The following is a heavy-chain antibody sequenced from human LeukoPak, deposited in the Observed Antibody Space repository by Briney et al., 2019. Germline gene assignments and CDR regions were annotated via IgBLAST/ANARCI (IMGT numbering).Heavy chain of an antibody. CDR2: VNHSGST. CDR3: ARTAAAGIEY. D-gene: IGHD6-13*01. V-gene: IGHV4-34*01. CDR1: GGSFSGYY. J-gene: IGHJ4*02. Sequence: SETLSLTCAVYGGSFSGYYWSWIRQPPGKGLEWIGEVNHSGSTNYNPPLKSRVTISVDTSKNQFSLKLSSVTAADTAVYYCARTAAAGIEYWGQGTLVTVSS.